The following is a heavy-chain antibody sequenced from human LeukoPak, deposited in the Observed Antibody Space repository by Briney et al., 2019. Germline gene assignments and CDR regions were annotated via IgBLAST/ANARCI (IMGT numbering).Heavy chain of an antibody. V-gene: IGHV3-48*01. Sequence: GGSLRLSCAASGFTLSSYRMNWVRQAPGKGLEWVSYIRSSSSTIYYADSVKGRFTISRHNSKNTLYLQMNSLRAEDTAVYYCARAPEWLIFDYWGQGTLVTVSS. D-gene: IGHD6-19*01. CDR1: GFTLSSYR. J-gene: IGHJ4*02. CDR3: ARAPEWLIFDY. CDR2: IRSSSSTI.